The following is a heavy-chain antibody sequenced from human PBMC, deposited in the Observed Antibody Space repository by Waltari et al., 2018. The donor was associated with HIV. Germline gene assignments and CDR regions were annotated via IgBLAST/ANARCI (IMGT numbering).Heavy chain of an antibody. Sequence: QVHLQQWGAGLLKPSETLSLTCAVYGGSFSDHSWSWLRHSPAKGLEWIGEVNHGGITYYNPSLESRLTMSFDTSKKQFSLKMVSLTIADTAIYYCARGLTLLYFGEPRPRPLDVWGQGSLVTVSS. J-gene: IGHJ4*02. CDR1: GGSFSDHS. D-gene: IGHD3-10*01. CDR3: ARGLTLLYFGEPRPRPLDV. CDR2: VNHGGIT. V-gene: IGHV4-34*01.